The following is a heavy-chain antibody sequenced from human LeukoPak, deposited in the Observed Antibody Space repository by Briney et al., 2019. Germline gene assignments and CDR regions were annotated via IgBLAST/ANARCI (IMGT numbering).Heavy chain of an antibody. CDR3: ARAEGYYYDSSGDY. Sequence: GGSLRLSCAAAGFTFSSYAMHWVRQAPGKGLEYVSAISSNGGSTYYANSVKGRFTISRDNSKNTLYLQMGSLRAEDMAVYYCARAEGYYYDSSGDYWGQGTLVTVSS. V-gene: IGHV3-64*01. J-gene: IGHJ4*02. D-gene: IGHD3-22*01. CDR2: ISSNGGST. CDR1: GFTFSSYA.